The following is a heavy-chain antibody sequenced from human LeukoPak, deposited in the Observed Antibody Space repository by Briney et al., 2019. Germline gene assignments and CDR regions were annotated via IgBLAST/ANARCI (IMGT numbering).Heavy chain of an antibody. J-gene: IGHJ4*02. CDR3: ARGLDYYDSNSVFFDY. V-gene: IGHV1-46*01. Sequence: GASVKVSCTASGYTFTGYYMHWVRQAPGQGLEWMGIINPSGGSTSYAQKFQGRVTMTRDTSTSTVYMELSSLRSEDTAVYYCARGLDYYDSNSVFFDYWGQGTLVTVSS. D-gene: IGHD3-22*01. CDR2: INPSGGST. CDR1: GYTFTGYY.